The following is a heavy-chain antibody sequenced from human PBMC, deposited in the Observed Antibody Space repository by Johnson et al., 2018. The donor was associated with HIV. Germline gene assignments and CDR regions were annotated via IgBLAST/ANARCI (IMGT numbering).Heavy chain of an antibody. J-gene: IGHJ3*02. CDR2: IRYAGSNK. CDR1: GFTFSSYG. D-gene: IGHD3-22*01. CDR3: AKDGAKYYYDSSGYRDAFDI. Sequence: QVQLMESGGGVVQPGGSLRLSCAASGFTFSSYGMHWVRQAPGKGLEWVAFIRYAGSNKYYADSVKGRFTISRDNSKNTLYLQMNSLRAEDTAVYYCAKDGAKYYYDSSGYRDAFDIWGQGTMVTVSS. V-gene: IGHV3-30*02.